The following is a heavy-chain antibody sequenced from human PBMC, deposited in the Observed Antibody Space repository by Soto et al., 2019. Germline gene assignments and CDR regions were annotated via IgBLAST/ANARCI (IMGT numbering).Heavy chain of an antibody. J-gene: IGHJ5*02. Sequence: PSETLSLTCSVLGDSISDTRYYGGWIRQSPEKGLEWIGSISHDGHAYYNPSLKSRVTLFADTSRNQFSLKMKSVTVADTALYFCARQVYGDYLGGNWFDPWGQGALVTVSS. CDR3: ARQVYGDYLGGNWFDP. V-gene: IGHV4-39*01. D-gene: IGHD4-17*01. CDR2: ISHDGHA. CDR1: GDSISDTRYY.